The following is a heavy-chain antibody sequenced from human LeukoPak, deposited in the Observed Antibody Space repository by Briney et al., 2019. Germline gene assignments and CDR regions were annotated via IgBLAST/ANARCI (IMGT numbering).Heavy chain of an antibody. CDR2: ISSSGSTT. D-gene: IGHD4-17*01. Sequence: GGSQRLSCAASGFTFSSYEMNWVRQAPGKGLEWVSYISSSGSTTYYADSVKGRFTISRDNAKKSLYLQMNSLRAEDTAVYYCASGRDGDYVPLDYWGQGTLVTVSS. CDR3: ASGRDGDYVPLDY. J-gene: IGHJ4*02. V-gene: IGHV3-48*03. CDR1: GFTFSSYE.